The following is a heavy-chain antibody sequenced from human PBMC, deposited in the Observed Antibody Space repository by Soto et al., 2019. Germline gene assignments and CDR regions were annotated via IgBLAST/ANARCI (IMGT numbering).Heavy chain of an antibody. J-gene: IGHJ4*02. D-gene: IGHD4-17*01. CDR1: GFTFNTYS. Sequence: QVQLEESGGGVVQPGRSLRLSCEASGFTFNTYSMHWVRQPPGKGLEWLAAIWYDGTQKYYADSVKGRFISSRDNSKKILYLEMNSLRAEDTAVYYCARAGGTTVTGLWHFDSWGQGTLVTVSS. V-gene: IGHV3-33*01. CDR2: IWYDGTQK. CDR3: ARAGGTTVTGLWHFDS.